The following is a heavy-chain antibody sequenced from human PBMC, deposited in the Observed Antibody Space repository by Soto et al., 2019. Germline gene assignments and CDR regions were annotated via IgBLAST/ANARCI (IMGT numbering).Heavy chain of an antibody. CDR2: ITGSGGGT. CDR1: GFMFANYA. V-gene: IGHV3-23*01. CDR3: ATWHEREHAFDV. D-gene: IGHD1-1*01. J-gene: IGHJ3*01. Sequence: EVQLLESGGGLVQPGGSLRLSCAASGFMFANYAMGWVRQAPGRGLEWVSAITGSGGGTYYADSVKGRVTVSRDNSKNTLYLQMHSLRVEDTAIFFCATWHEREHAFDVWGQGTTVTISS.